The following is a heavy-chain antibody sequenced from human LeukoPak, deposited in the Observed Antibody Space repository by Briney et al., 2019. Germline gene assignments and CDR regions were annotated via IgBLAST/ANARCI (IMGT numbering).Heavy chain of an antibody. J-gene: IGHJ5*02. V-gene: IGHV3-23*01. CDR3: AKAPNYDFWSAYTGGFDP. D-gene: IGHD3-3*01. CDR2: ISGSGGST. Sequence: GGSLRLSCAASGFTLSSYAMSWVRQAPGKGLEWVSAISGSGGSTYYADSVKGRFTISRDNSKNTLYLQMNSLRAEDTAVYYCAKAPNYDFWSAYTGGFDPWGQGTLVTVSS. CDR1: GFTLSSYA.